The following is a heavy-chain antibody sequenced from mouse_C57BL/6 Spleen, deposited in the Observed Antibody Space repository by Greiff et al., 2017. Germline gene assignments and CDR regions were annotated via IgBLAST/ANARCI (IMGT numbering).Heavy chain of an antibody. J-gene: IGHJ3*01. Sequence: VQLQQPGAELVKPGASVKMSCKASGYTFTSYWITWVKQRPGQGLEWIGDIYPGSGSTNYNEKFKSKATLTVDTSSSTAYMQLSSLTSEDSAVYYCARPETAQALRGFAYWGQGTLVTVSA. V-gene: IGHV1-55*01. CDR2: IYPGSGST. D-gene: IGHD3-2*02. CDR1: GYTFTSYW. CDR3: ARPETAQALRGFAY.